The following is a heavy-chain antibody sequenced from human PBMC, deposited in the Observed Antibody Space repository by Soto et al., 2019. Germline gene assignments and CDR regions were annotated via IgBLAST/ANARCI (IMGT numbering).Heavy chain of an antibody. CDR3: ASPRDNYYYNGMDV. V-gene: IGHV1-69*12. J-gene: IGHJ6*02. Sequence: QVQLVQSGAEVRKPGSSVKVSCKASGGTFSSYAIGWVRQAPGPGLEWMGGFIPIFGAADYAQNFQGRVTIAADESTSTAYMELSSLRSEDTAVYYCASPRDNYYYNGMDVWGQGTTVTVSS. CDR1: GGTFSSYA. CDR2: FIPIFGAA.